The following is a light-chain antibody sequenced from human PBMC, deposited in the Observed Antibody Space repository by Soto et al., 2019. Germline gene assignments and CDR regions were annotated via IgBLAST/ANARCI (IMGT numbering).Light chain of an antibody. CDR2: AAS. V-gene: IGKV1-39*01. CDR3: QQTSSSPYT. CDR1: QSIASY. Sequence: DIQMTQSPASLSASVGDRVTITCRTSQSIASYLNWYQQKPAKAPKLLIYAASTLQSGVPSRFSGSGSGTDFTLTISSLQPEDFATYYCQQTSSSPYTFGQGTNLETK. J-gene: IGKJ2*01.